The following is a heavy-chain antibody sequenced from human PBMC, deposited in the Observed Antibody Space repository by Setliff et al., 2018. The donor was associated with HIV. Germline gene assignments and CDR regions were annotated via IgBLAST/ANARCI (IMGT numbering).Heavy chain of an antibody. V-gene: IGHV4-34*01. CDR2: INHSGST. D-gene: IGHD2-21*02. CDR1: GGSFSGYY. CDR3: ARGSSIVVVTANPGGMDV. Sequence: SETLSLTCAVYGGSFSGYYWSWIRQPPGKGLEWIGEINHSGSTNYNPSLKSRVTISVDTSKNQFSLKLSSVTAAETAVYYCARGSSIVVVTANPGGMDVWGQGTTVTVSS. J-gene: IGHJ6*02.